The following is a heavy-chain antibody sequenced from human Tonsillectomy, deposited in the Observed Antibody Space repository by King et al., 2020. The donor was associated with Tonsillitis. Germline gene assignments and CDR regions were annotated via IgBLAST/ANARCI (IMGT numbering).Heavy chain of an antibody. D-gene: IGHD3-3*01. Sequence: VQLVESGGGVVQPGRSLRLSCAASGFTFSHYAMHWVRQTPGKGLEWVAVISYDGSNKFYADSVKGRFTISRDNSNNTLYLQINSLRAEDTALFYCARDHDVFWSGIRPSRGGWFDPWGQGTLVTVSS. J-gene: IGHJ5*02. V-gene: IGHV3-30-3*01. CDR1: GFTFSHYA. CDR2: ISYDGSNK. CDR3: ARDHDVFWSGIRPSRGGWFDP.